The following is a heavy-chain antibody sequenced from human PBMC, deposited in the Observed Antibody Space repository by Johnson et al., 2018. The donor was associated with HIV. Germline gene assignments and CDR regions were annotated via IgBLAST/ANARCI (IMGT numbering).Heavy chain of an antibody. CDR2: ISKDGANN. CDR1: GFTFSSYA. J-gene: IGHJ3*02. CDR3: ARDGEGSWTYGVYDEGFDI. D-gene: IGHD2-8*01. Sequence: QVQLVESGGGVVQPGGSLRLSCAASGFTFSSYAMHWVRQPPGKGLEWVAVISKDGANNYDADSVKGRFTISRDNSKNTLYLQMNSLRDEDTAVYYGARDGEGSWTYGVYDEGFDIWGPGTMVTVSS. V-gene: IGHV3-30*04.